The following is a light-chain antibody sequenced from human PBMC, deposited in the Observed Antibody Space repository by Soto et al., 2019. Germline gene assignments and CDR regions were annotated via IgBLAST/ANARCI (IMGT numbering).Light chain of an antibody. CDR2: DDS. Sequence: SYELTQPPSVSVAPGQTARITCGGNNIGSTSVHWYQQKPGQAPVLVVYDDSDRPSGIPERFSGSNSGNTATLTISRVEAGDEADYYCQVWDSSSDHPYVFGTGTKLPVL. J-gene: IGLJ1*01. CDR1: NIGSTS. V-gene: IGLV3-21*02. CDR3: QVWDSSSDHPYV.